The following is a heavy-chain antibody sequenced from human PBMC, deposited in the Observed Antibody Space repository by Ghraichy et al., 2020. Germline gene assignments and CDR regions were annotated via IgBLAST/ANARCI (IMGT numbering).Heavy chain of an antibody. D-gene: IGHD2-15*01. CDR2: IYPGDSHT. Sequence: GESLNISCKGSGYSFTTYWIAWVRQMPGKGLEWMGIIYPGDSHTRYSPSFQGHVSISADNSISTAYLQWSSLEASDTAMYYCARGGNWFDPWGQGTLVTVSS. CDR1: GYSFTTYW. CDR3: ARGGNWFDP. V-gene: IGHV5-51*01. J-gene: IGHJ5*02.